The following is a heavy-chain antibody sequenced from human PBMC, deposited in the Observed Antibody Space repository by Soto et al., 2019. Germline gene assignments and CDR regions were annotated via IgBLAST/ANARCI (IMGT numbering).Heavy chain of an antibody. CDR2: ISGSGGST. Sequence: EVQLLESGGGLVQPGGSLRLSCAASGFTFSSYAMSWVRQAPGKGLEWVSAISGSGGSTYYADSVKGRFTISRDNSKNTLYLQMNSLRAEDTAVYYCVSGIVVVTAIPAEYFQHWGQGTLVTVSS. D-gene: IGHD2-21*02. V-gene: IGHV3-23*01. CDR3: VSGIVVVTAIPAEYFQH. J-gene: IGHJ1*01. CDR1: GFTFSSYA.